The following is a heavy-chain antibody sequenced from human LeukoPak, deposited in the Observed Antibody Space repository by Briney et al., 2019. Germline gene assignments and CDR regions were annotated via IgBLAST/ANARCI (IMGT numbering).Heavy chain of an antibody. CDR1: GGSISSYY. D-gene: IGHD5-18*01. J-gene: IGHJ4*02. CDR3: ARAPYSYGSYYFDY. Sequence: SETLSLTCTVSGGSISSYYWSWIRQPPGKGLEWIGYIYYSGSTNYNPSLKSRVTISVDTSKNQFSLKLSSVTAADTAVYYCARAPYSYGSYYFDYWGQGTPVTVSS. CDR2: IYYSGST. V-gene: IGHV4-59*01.